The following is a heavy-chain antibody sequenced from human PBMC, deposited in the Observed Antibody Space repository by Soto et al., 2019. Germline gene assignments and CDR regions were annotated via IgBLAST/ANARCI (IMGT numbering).Heavy chain of an antibody. CDR3: GRGPSPRAPAGGTPYYYAMDV. V-gene: IGHV1-8*02. CDR2: MNPINGAA. CDR1: GYDFTACD. D-gene: IGHD6-13*01. Sequence: ASVKVSCKTSGYDFTACDINWVRQASGQGLEGMGWMNPINGAAGSARRFQGRISMTRNTATGTAYLELTSLRSDDSAVYYCGRGPSPRAPAGGTPYYYAMDVWGQGTSVTVSS. J-gene: IGHJ6*02.